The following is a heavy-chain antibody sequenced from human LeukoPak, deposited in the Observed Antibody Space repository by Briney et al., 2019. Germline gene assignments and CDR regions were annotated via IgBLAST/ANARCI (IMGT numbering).Heavy chain of an antibody. CDR1: GGSFSGYY. V-gene: IGHV4-34*11. J-gene: IGHJ6*02. D-gene: IGHD2-2*01. Sequence: KPSETLSLTCAVYGGSFSGYYWSWIRQHPGKGLGWIGYIFSGGSTNYNPSLKSRTTISLDTSKSQFSLTVSSVTAADTAVYYCARGVCTSSYCYAGGYGMDVWGQGTTVTVSS. CDR3: ARGVCTSSYCYAGGYGMDV. CDR2: IFSGGST.